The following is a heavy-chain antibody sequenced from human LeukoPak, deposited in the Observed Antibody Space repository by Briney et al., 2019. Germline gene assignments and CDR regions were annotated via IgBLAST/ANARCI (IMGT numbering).Heavy chain of an antibody. CDR3: ARGHYDILTGYYRGPGMDV. CDR1: GGSISSYY. D-gene: IGHD3-9*01. CDR2: IYYSGST. V-gene: IGHV4-59*01. J-gene: IGHJ6*02. Sequence: PSETLSLTCTVSGGSISSYYWSWIRQPPGKGLEWIGYIYYSGSTNYNPSLKSRVTISVDTSKNQFSLKLGSVTAADTAVHYCARGHYDILTGYYRGPGMDVWGQGTTVTVSS.